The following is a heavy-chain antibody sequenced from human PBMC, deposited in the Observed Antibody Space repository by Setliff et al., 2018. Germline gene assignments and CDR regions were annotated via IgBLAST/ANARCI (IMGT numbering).Heavy chain of an antibody. Sequence: PSETLSLTCAVYGGSFSGYHWSWIRQPPGKGLEWIGEISHSGDPNYNPSLKGRFTISRDNSKNTLYLQMNSLRTEDTGVYYCARDAAYFDILTGTNYLDPWGQGTLVTVSS. CDR2: ISHSGDP. CDR1: GGSFSGYH. J-gene: IGHJ5*02. D-gene: IGHD3-9*01. CDR3: ARDAAYFDILTGTNYLDP. V-gene: IGHV4-34*10.